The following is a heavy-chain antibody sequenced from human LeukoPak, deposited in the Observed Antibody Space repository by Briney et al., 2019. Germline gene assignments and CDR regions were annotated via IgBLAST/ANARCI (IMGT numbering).Heavy chain of an antibody. CDR2: IYYSGST. Sequence: SETLSLTCTVSGASISSYYWSWIRQSPGKGLEWIGYIYYSGSTNYNPSLKSRVTISVDTSKNQFSLKLSSVTAEDTAVYYCARDSARLLTDPYYFDYWGQGTLVTVSS. J-gene: IGHJ4*02. CDR1: GASISSYY. D-gene: IGHD2-21*01. CDR3: ARDSARLLTDPYYFDY. V-gene: IGHV4-59*01.